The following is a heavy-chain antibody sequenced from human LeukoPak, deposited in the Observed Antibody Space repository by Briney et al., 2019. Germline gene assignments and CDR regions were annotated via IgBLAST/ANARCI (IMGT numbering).Heavy chain of an antibody. J-gene: IGHJ3*02. D-gene: IGHD1-1*01. V-gene: IGHV7-4-1*02. Sequence: GASVKVSCKASGYTFTSYDINWVRQAPGQGLEWMGWINTNTGNPTYAQGFTGRFVFSLDTSVSTAYLQISSLKAEDTAMYYCARSSELDNDAFDIWGQGTMVTVSS. CDR3: ARSSELDNDAFDI. CDR2: INTNTGNP. CDR1: GYTFTSYD.